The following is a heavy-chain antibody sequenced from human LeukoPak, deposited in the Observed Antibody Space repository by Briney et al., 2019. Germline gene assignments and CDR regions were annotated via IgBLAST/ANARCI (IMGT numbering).Heavy chain of an antibody. CDR2: ISSSSSYI. Sequence: PGGSLRLSCAASGFTFSSYSMNWVRQAPGKGLEWVSSISSSSSYIYYADSVKGRFTISRDNAKNSLYLQMNSLRAEDTAVYYCARTTTVTTNWFDPWGQGTLVTVSS. D-gene: IGHD4-17*01. V-gene: IGHV3-21*04. CDR3: ARTTTVTTNWFDP. CDR1: GFTFSSYS. J-gene: IGHJ5*02.